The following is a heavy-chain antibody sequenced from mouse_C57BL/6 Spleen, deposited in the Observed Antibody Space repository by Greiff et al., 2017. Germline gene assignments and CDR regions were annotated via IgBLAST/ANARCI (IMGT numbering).Heavy chain of an antibody. Sequence: EVQLQQSGAELVRPGASVKLSCTASGFNIKDDYMHWVKQRPEQGLEWIGWIDPENGDTEYAPKFQGKATITADTSSNTAYLQLSSLTSEDTAVYYCTGTGFAYWGQGTLVTVSA. CDR3: TGTGFAY. D-gene: IGHD3-3*01. J-gene: IGHJ3*01. CDR1: GFNIKDDY. V-gene: IGHV14-4*01. CDR2: IDPENGDT.